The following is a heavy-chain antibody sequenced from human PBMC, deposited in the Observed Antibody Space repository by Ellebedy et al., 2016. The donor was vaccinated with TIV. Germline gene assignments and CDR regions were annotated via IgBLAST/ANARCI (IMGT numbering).Heavy chain of an antibody. D-gene: IGHD6-19*01. CDR2: IYPSGSG. V-gene: IGHV4-59*01. Sequence: MPSETLSLTCTVSGDSISGYYWSWIRQPPGKGLEWIGYIYPSGSGEYNPSLKSRVTMSVDTSRGQFSLRLNSVTAADTAVYYCARSGGWYTPYDYWGQGTLVTVSS. J-gene: IGHJ4*02. CDR3: ARSGGWYTPYDY. CDR1: GDSISGYY.